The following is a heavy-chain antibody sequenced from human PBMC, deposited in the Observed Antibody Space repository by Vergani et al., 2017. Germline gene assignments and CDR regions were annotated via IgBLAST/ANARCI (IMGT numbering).Heavy chain of an antibody. Sequence: EVQLLESGGGLVQPGGSLRLSCAASGFTFSSYEMNWVRQAPGKGLEWVSYISSSGSTIYYADSVKGRFTISRDNAKNSLYLQMNSLRAEDTAVYYCAREKTIFYYMDVWGKGTTVTVSS. CDR3: AREKTIFYYMDV. CDR2: ISSSGSTI. D-gene: IGHD3-3*01. V-gene: IGHV3-48*03. CDR1: GFTFSSYE. J-gene: IGHJ6*03.